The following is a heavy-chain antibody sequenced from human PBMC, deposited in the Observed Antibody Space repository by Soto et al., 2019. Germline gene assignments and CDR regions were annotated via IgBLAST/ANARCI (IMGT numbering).Heavy chain of an antibody. V-gene: IGHV3-30*18. J-gene: IGHJ6*02. CDR3: AKGEDTAMVIFLRSRRNYYYGMDV. Sequence: QVQLVESGGGVVQPGRSLRLSCAASGFTFSSYGMHWVRQAPGKGLEWVAVISYDGSNNYYADSVKARFTISRDNSKNTLYLQMNSLRAEDTAVYYCAKGEDTAMVIFLRSRRNYYYGMDVWGQGTTVTVSS. D-gene: IGHD5-18*01. CDR1: GFTFSSYG. CDR2: ISYDGSNN.